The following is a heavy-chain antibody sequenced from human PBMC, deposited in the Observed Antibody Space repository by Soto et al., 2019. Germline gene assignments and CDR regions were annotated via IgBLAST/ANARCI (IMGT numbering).Heavy chain of an antibody. CDR2: IYYRGNT. D-gene: IGHD6-13*01. CDR3: ARHKDTSSRYLLPDN. Sequence: SETLSLTCTVSGGSISSGSYYWGWIRQSPGKGLEWIGSIYYRGNTYYNPSLKSRVTISVDTSKHQFSLKMSSVTATDTAVYYCARHKDTSSRYLLPDNWGQGTLVTSPQ. J-gene: IGHJ4*02. CDR1: GGSISSGSYY. V-gene: IGHV4-39*01.